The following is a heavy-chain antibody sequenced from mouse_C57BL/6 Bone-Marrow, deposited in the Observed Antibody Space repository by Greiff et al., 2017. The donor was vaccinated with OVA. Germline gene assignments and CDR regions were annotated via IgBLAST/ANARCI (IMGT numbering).Heavy chain of an antibody. V-gene: IGHV1-82*01. CDR3: ARHEGGDCASYFLF. CDR2: IYPGDGDT. J-gene: IGHJ2*01. CDR1: GYAFSSSW. D-gene: IGHD2-13*01. Sequence: QVQLQQSGPELVKPGASVKISCKASGYAFSSSWMNWVKQRPGKGLEWIGRIYPGDGDTNYNGKFKGKATLTADKSSSTAYMQLSSLTSEDSAVSSGARHEGGDCASYFLFGDQGTAPPVSS.